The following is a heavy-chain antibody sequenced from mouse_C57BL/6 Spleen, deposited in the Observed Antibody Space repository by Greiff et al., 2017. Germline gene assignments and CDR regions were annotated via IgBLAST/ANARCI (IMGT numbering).Heavy chain of an antibody. D-gene: IGHD4-1*01. CDR2: IYPGSGST. J-gene: IGHJ4*01. V-gene: IGHV1-55*01. Sequence: VQLQQSGAELVKPGASVKMSCKASGYTFTSYWITWVKQRPGQGLEWIGDIYPGSGSTNYNEKFKSKATLTVDTSSSTAYMQLSSLTSEDSAVYYCARGGLNWYYAMDYWGQGTSVTVSS. CDR3: ARGGLNWYYAMDY. CDR1: GYTFTSYW.